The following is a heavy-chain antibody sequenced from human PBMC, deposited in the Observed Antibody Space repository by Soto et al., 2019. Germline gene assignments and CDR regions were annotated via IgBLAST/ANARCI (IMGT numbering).Heavy chain of an antibody. V-gene: IGHV3-74*02. Sequence: EVQLVESGGGLVQPGGSLRLSCAASGFTFSNYWMYWVRQAPGKGLEWVSRINSDGSVSSHADSVRGRLTISRDNVKNTLCLCMDSLRAEDTAVYFCVRGDCVGGTCYLLAGSFFYYMDVWGKGTTVTVFS. CDR2: INSDGSVS. D-gene: IGHD2-15*01. CDR3: VRGDCVGGTCYLLAGSFFYYMDV. CDR1: GFTFSNYW. J-gene: IGHJ6*03.